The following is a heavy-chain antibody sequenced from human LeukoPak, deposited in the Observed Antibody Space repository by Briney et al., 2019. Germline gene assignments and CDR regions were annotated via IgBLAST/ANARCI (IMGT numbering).Heavy chain of an antibody. D-gene: IGHD1/OR15-1a*01. CDR1: GGSISSYY. V-gene: IGHV4-59*01. CDR2: IYYSGST. Sequence: PSETLSLTCTVSGGSISSYYWSWIRQPPGKGLEWIGYIYYSGSTNYNPSLKSRVTTSVDTSKNQFSLKLTSVTTADTAVYYCARAAPWEQPDYWGQGTLVTVSS. J-gene: IGHJ4*02. CDR3: ARAAPWEQPDY.